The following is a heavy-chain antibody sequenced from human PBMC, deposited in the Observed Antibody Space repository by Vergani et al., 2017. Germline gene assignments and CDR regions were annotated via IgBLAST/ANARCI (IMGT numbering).Heavy chain of an antibody. CDR2: VNPEGTNT. V-gene: IGHV3-74*01. J-gene: IGHJ4*02. CDR3: ARDTVTGSRYFDY. Sequence: EVQLVESGGGLVQPGGSLRLSCAASGFTFSRHWMHWVRQAPGKGLVWVSRVNPEGTNTPYADSVKGRFTISRDNSKNTLYLQMNSLRAEDTAVYYCARDTVTGSRYFDYWGQGTLVTVSS. D-gene: IGHD6-19*01. CDR1: GFTFSRHW.